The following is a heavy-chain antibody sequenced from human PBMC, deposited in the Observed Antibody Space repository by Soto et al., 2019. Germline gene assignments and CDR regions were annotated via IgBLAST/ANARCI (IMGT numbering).Heavy chain of an antibody. J-gene: IGHJ4*02. CDR3: ARGTYSGSYPYFDY. V-gene: IGHV4-61*01. CDR1: GGSVSSGSYY. Sequence: QVQLQESGPGLVKPSETLSLTCTVSGGSVSSGSYYWSWIRQPPGKGLEWIGYIYYSGSTNYNPSLKSRVTRSVDTSKNQFSLKLSSVTAADTAVYYCARGTYSGSYPYFDYWGQGTLVTVSS. CDR2: IYYSGST. D-gene: IGHD1-26*01.